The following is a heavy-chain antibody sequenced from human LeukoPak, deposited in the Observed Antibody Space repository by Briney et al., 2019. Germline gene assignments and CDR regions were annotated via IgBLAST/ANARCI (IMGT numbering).Heavy chain of an antibody. Sequence: GGSLRLSCTASGFTFSSYWLSWVRQAPGKGLEWVANIKQDGGDKYYVDSVKGRFTISRDNAKNSLYLQMNSLRAEDTAMYYCVRDLDYWGQGTLVTVSS. CDR2: IKQDGGDK. CDR1: GFTFSSYW. V-gene: IGHV3-7*03. CDR3: VRDLDY. J-gene: IGHJ4*02.